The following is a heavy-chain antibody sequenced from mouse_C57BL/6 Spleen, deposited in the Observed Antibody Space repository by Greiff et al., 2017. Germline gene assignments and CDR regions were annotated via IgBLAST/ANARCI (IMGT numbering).Heavy chain of an antibody. CDR2: INPYNGDT. CDR3: ARVDDYDHYYAMDY. CDR1: GYSFTGYF. Sequence: VHVKQSGPELVKPGDSVKISCKASGYSFTGYFMNWVMQSHGKSLEWIGRINPYNGDTFYNQKFKGKATLTVDKSSSTAHMELRRLTSEDSAVYDCARVDDYDHYYAMDYWGQGTSVTVSS. V-gene: IGHV1-20*01. D-gene: IGHD2-4*01. J-gene: IGHJ4*01.